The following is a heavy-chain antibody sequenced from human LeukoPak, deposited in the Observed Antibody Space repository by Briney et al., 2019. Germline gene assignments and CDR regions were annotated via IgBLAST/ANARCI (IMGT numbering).Heavy chain of an antibody. D-gene: IGHD2-21*02. Sequence: SVKVSCKASGGIFRSYAISWVRQAPGQGLEWMGGIIPMFGTANYAQKFQGRVTITADESTSTAYMELSSLRSEDTAVYYCAREGLAYCGGDCWYHFDCWGQGTLVIV. V-gene: IGHV1-69*13. CDR2: IIPMFGTA. CDR3: AREGLAYCGGDCWYHFDC. J-gene: IGHJ4*02. CDR1: GGIFRSYA.